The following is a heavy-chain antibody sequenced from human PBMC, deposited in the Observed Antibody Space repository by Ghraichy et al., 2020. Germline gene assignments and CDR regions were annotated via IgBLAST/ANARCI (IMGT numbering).Heavy chain of an antibody. V-gene: IGHV4-59*08. CDR1: GGSISSYY. D-gene: IGHD6-19*01. CDR3: ARHADSSGWSPSFYYYYYGMDV. J-gene: IGHJ6*02. Sequence: SQTLSLTCTVSGGSISSYYWSWIRQPPGKGLEWIGYIYYSGSTNYNPSLKSRVTISVDTSKNQFSLKLSSVTAADTAVYYCARHADSSGWSPSFYYYYYGMDVWGQGTTVTVSS. CDR2: IYYSGST.